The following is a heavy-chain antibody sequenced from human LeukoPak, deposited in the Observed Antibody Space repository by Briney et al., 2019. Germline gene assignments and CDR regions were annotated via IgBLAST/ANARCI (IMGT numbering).Heavy chain of an antibody. CDR1: GFTFDDYA. D-gene: IGHD3-10*01. J-gene: IGHJ4*02. CDR2: ISWDGGGT. Sequence: GGSLRLSCAASGFTFDDYAMHWVRQAPGKGLEWVSLISWDGGGTYYADSVKGRFSISRDNSKNSPYLQMNSLRAEDTALYYCAKDMAAYYYASGNIDYWGQGTLVTVSS. V-gene: IGHV3-43D*03. CDR3: AKDMAAYYYASGNIDY.